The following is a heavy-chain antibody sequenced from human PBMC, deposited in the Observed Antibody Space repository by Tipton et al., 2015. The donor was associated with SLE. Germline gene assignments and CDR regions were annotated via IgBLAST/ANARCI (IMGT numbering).Heavy chain of an antibody. J-gene: IGHJ4*02. Sequence: TLSLTCTVSGGSFSSGGFYWSWLRPPPGKGLEWLGSFYYSGSTYYNPSLKSRATISVDTSKNQFSLKLSSVAAADTAVYYCARKPVAGTDYWGQGTLVTVSS. D-gene: IGHD6-19*01. V-gene: IGHV4-39*07. CDR2: FYYSGST. CDR1: GGSFSSGGFY. CDR3: ARKPVAGTDY.